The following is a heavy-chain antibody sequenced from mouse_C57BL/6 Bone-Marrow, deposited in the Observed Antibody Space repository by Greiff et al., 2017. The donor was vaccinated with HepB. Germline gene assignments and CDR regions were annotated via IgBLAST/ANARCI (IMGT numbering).Heavy chain of an antibody. CDR2: INPGSGGT. CDR1: GYAFTNYL. V-gene: IGHV1-54*01. CDR3: ARRSPYAMDY. J-gene: IGHJ4*01. Sequence: VQLQQSGAELVRPGPSVKVSCKASGYAFTNYLIEWVKQRPGQGLEWIGVINPGSGGTNYNEKFKGKATLTADKSSSTAYMQLSSLTSEDSAVYFCARRSPYAMDYWGQGTSVTVSS.